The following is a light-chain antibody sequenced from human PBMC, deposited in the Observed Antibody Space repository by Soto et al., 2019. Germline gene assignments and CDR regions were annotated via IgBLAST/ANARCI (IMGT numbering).Light chain of an antibody. V-gene: IGKV1-27*01. CDR2: GAS. J-gene: IGKJ1*01. CDR1: QDISYY. CDR3: QKYHSAPRT. Sequence: DIQMTQSPSSLYAYVGDRVTITCRANQDISYYLAWYQQKQGKVPKLLIYGASTLQSGVPSRFSGSGSGTDFTLTISSLQPEDIATYYCQKYHSAPRTFGQGTKVEIK.